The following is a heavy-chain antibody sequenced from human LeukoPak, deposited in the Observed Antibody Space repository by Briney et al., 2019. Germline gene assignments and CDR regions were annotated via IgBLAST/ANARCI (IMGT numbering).Heavy chain of an antibody. CDR2: MNPNNGGT. CDR1: GYTFTGYY. CDR3: ASSRDFDY. J-gene: IGHJ4*02. Sequence: ASVKVSCKASGYTFTGYYLHWVRQAPGQGLEWMGWMNPNNGGTTYAQKFQGRVSMTRDTSINTAYMDLSRLKSDDTAVYYCASSRDFDYWGQGTLVTVSS. V-gene: IGHV1-2*02.